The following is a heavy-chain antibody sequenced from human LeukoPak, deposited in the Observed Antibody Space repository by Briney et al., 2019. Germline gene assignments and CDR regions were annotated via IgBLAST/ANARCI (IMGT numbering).Heavy chain of an antibody. CDR3: ARGGAGYSSGWYLSYYYYMDV. Sequence: GASVKVSCKASGYTFTSYDINWVRQATGQGREWMGWMNPNSGNTGYAQKFQGRVTMTRNTSISTAYMELSSLRSEDTAVYYCARGGAGYSSGWYLSYYYYMDVWGKGTTVTISS. D-gene: IGHD6-19*01. J-gene: IGHJ6*03. V-gene: IGHV1-8*01. CDR2: MNPNSGNT. CDR1: GYTFTSYD.